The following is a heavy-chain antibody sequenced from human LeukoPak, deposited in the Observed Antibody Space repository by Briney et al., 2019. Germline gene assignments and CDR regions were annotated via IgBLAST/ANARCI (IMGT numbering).Heavy chain of an antibody. J-gene: IGHJ6*02. CDR1: GGSFSGYY. D-gene: IGHD6-13*01. CDR2: INHSGST. Sequence: TSETLSLTCAVYGGSFSGYYWSWIRQPPGKGLEWIGEINHSGSTNYNPSLKSRVTISVDTSKNQFSLKLSSVTAADTAVYYCARLPSIAAAGSTDGMDVWGQGTTVTVSS. CDR3: ARLPSIAAAGSTDGMDV. V-gene: IGHV4-34*01.